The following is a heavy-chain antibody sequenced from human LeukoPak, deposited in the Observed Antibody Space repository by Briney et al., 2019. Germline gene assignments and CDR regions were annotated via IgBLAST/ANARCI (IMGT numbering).Heavy chain of an antibody. Sequence: SQTLSLTCTVSGGSISSGDYYWSWIRQPPGKGLEWIGYIYYSGSTYYNPSLKSRVTISVDTSKNQFSLKPSSVTAADTAVYYCARVVSGDYDSSGYYLPIWGQGTMVTVSS. D-gene: IGHD3-22*01. CDR3: ARVVSGDYDSSGYYLPI. J-gene: IGHJ3*02. V-gene: IGHV4-30-4*01. CDR2: IYYSGST. CDR1: GGSISSGDYY.